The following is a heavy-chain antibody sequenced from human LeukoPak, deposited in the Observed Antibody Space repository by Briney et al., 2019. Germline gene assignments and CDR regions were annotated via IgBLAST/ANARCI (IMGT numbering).Heavy chain of an antibody. CDR1: GFTFTTYW. D-gene: IGHD6-13*01. CDR3: AKDPLINGYTSSWWGDYYSYMDV. CDR2: IRYDASNK. J-gene: IGHJ6*03. V-gene: IGHV3-30*02. Sequence: PGGSLRLSCAASGFTFTTYWMSWVRQAPGKGLEWVTFIRYDASNKYYAASVKGRFTISRDNSDNTVSLQMHSLTTEDTAIYYCAKDPLINGYTSSWWGDYYSYMDVWGTGTTVTISS.